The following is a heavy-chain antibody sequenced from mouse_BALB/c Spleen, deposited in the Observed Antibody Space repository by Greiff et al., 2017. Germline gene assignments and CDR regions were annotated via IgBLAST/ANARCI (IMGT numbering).Heavy chain of an antibody. CDR2: ISSGGSYT. V-gene: IGHV5-9-4*01. Sequence: EVKVVESGGGLVKPGGSLKLSCAASGFTFSSYAMSWVRQSPEKRLEWVAEISSGGSYTYYPDTVTGRFTISRDNAKNTLYLEMSSLRSEDTAMYYCARRYDYDAYYFDYWGQGTTLTVSS. J-gene: IGHJ2*01. CDR3: ARRYDYDAYYFDY. D-gene: IGHD2-4*01. CDR1: GFTFSSYA.